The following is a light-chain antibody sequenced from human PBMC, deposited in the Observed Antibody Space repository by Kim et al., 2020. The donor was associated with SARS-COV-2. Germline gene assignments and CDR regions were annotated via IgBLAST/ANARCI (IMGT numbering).Light chain of an antibody. CDR2: DVT. CDR3: CSYAGTYTLM. CDR1: ETCIGGYNF. V-gene: IGLV2-11*01. J-gene: IGLJ3*02. Sequence: GQSVTISCTGTETCIGGYNFVSWYQQHPGKAPQPIIYDVTQRPSGVPDRFSGSRSGNTASLTISGLHAEDEADYYCCSYAGTYTLMFGGGTKLTVL.